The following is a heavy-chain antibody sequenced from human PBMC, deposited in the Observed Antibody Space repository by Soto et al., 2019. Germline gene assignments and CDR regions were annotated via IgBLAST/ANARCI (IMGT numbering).Heavy chain of an antibody. CDR3: AKVPGYCSSTSCYVYFDY. Sequence: GGSLRLSCAASGFTFSSYAMSWVRQAPGKGLEWVSAISGSGGSTYYADSVKGRFTISRDNSKNTLYLQMNSLRAEDTAVYYCAKVPGYCSSTSCYVYFDYWGQGTLVTVSS. CDR1: GFTFSSYA. D-gene: IGHD2-2*01. CDR2: ISGSGGST. J-gene: IGHJ4*02. V-gene: IGHV3-23*01.